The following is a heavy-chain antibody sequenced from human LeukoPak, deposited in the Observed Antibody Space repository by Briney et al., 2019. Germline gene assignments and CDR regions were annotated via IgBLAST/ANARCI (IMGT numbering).Heavy chain of an antibody. Sequence: SETLSLPCTVSGRSIGTYYWRWIRQPAGKGLEWIGCIHTSGSTTYKPSLKSRVTMSLDTSKNQFSLKLNSVTAADTAVYYCASDRGENIKYFEYWGQGIQVTVSS. V-gene: IGHV4-4*07. CDR2: IHTSGST. D-gene: IGHD3-10*01. CDR3: ASDRGENIKYFEY. J-gene: IGHJ4*02. CDR1: GRSIGTYY.